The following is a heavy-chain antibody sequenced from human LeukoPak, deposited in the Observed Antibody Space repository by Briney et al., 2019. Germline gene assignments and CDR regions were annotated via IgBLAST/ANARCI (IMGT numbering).Heavy chain of an antibody. V-gene: IGHV4-31*03. Sequence: PSQTLSLTCTVSGGSISSGGYYWSWIRQHPGKGLEWIGYIYYSGSTYHNPSLKSRVTISVDTSKNQFSLKLSSVTAADTAVYYCARGRITIFGVVQHNWFDPWGQGTLVTVSS. CDR1: GGSISSGGYY. D-gene: IGHD3-3*01. CDR2: IYYSGST. CDR3: ARGRITIFGVVQHNWFDP. J-gene: IGHJ5*02.